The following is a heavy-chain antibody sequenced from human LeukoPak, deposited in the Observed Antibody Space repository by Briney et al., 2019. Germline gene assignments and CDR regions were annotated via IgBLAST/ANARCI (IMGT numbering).Heavy chain of an antibody. V-gene: IGHV3-15*07. CDR3: THRGVRDGYNSKRFYFDY. Sequence: PGGSLRLSCAASGFTFSNAWMNWVRQAPGKGLEWVGRIKSKTDGGTTDYAAPVKGRFTISRDDSKNTLYLQMNSLKTEDTAVYYCTHRGVRDGYNSKRFYFDYWAREPWSPSPQ. CDR1: GFTFSNAW. D-gene: IGHD5-24*01. J-gene: IGHJ4*02. CDR2: IKSKTDGGTT.